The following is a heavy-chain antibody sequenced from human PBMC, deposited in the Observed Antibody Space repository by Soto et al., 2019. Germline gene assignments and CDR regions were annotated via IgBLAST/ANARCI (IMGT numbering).Heavy chain of an antibody. J-gene: IGHJ4*02. V-gene: IGHV4-59*01. CDR3: ARSDGRN. Sequence: TLSLTCTVSVGSISSYYWSWIRQPPGKGLEWIGYIYYSGSTNYNPSLKSRVTISVDTSKNQFSLKLSSVTAADTAVYYCARSDGRNGGQGTLVTVSS. CDR1: VGSISSYY. CDR2: IYYSGST.